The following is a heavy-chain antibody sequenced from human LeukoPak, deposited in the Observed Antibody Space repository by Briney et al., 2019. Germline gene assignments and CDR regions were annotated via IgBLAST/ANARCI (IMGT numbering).Heavy chain of an antibody. CDR1: GFTFSSYA. V-gene: IGHV3-23*01. CDR3: AKKPSSGYYYIDY. CDR2: ISDSGGST. Sequence: GGPLRLSCAASGFTFSSYAMSWVRQAPGKGLEWVSTISDSGGSTYYADSVKGRFTISRDNSKNTLYLQMNSLRAEDTAVYCCAKKPSSGYYYIDYWGQGTLVTVSS. J-gene: IGHJ4*02. D-gene: IGHD3-22*01.